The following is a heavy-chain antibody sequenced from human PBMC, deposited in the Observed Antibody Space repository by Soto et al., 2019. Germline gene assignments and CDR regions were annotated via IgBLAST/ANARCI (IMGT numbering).Heavy chain of an antibody. Sequence: ASVKVSCKASGYTFTGYYIHWVRQAPGQGLEWMGWINPNSGGTNYAQKFQGRVTMTRDTSISTAYMELSRLRSDDTAVYYCARDKRDYYDSSGYYYDYWGQGTLVTVSS. CDR2: INPNSGGT. D-gene: IGHD3-22*01. CDR1: GYTFTGYY. CDR3: ARDKRDYYDSSGYYYDY. J-gene: IGHJ4*02. V-gene: IGHV1-2*02.